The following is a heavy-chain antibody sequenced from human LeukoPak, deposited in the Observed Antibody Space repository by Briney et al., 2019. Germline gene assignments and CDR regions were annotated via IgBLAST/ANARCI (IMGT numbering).Heavy chain of an antibody. Sequence: PSETLSLTCTVSGGSISSFCWNWIRQPPGKGLEWLGYIYYSGSTDYNPSLKSRVTISVDTSKNQFSLKLNSVTAADTAVYYCARGRSGGRIDAFENWGQGTMVTVSS. J-gene: IGHJ3*02. V-gene: IGHV4-59*01. CDR1: GGSISSFC. D-gene: IGHD6-19*01. CDR3: ARGRSGGRIDAFEN. CDR2: IYYSGST.